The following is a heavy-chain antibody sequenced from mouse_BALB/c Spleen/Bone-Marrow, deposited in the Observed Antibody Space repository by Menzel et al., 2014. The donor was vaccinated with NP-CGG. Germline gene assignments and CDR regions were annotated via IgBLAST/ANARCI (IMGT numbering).Heavy chain of an antibody. V-gene: IGHV5-6-3*01. J-gene: IGHJ3*01. Sequence: EVHLVESGGGLVQPGGSLKLSCAASGFTFSTYGMSWVRQTPDKRLELVASINNNGGSTYYPDSVKGRFTISRDNAKNTLYLQMSSLKSEDTAMHYCARDHVVGYWGQGTLVTVSA. CDR2: INNNGGST. CDR3: ARDHVVGY. CDR1: GFTFSTYG.